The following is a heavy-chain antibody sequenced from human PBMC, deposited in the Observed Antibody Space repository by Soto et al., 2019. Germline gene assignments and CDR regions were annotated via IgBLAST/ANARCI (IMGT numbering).Heavy chain of an antibody. V-gene: IGHV2-5*01. CDR2: IYWNDDK. CDR3: AHIAIAVAGPALDY. D-gene: IGHD6-19*01. Sequence: SGPTLVKPTQTLTLTCTFSGFSLSTSGVGVGWIRQPPGKALEWLALIYWNDDKRYSPSLKSRLTITKDTSKNQVVLTMTNMDPVDTATYYCAHIAIAVAGPALDYWGQGTLVTVSS. CDR1: GFSLSTSGVG. J-gene: IGHJ4*02.